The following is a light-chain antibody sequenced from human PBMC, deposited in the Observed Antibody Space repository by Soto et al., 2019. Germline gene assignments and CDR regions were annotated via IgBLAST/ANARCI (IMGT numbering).Light chain of an antibody. V-gene: IGLV2-14*01. CDR1: SSDVGSYTY. CDR2: EAN. Sequence: VLTQPASVSGSPRQSITISCTGASSDVGSYTYVSWYQQHPGKAPKLMIYEANNRPSGVSNRFSGSKSGNTASLTISGLQAEDEADYYCSSYTSSSTLYVFGTGTKVTVL. CDR3: SSYTSSSTLYV. J-gene: IGLJ1*01.